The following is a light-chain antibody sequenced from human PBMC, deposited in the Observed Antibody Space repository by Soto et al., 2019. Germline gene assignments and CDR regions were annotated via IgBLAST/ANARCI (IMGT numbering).Light chain of an antibody. CDR2: WAS. Sequence: DIVMTQSPDSLAVALGARATINCKSSQSVLYSSNSKNFFAWYQLKPGQPPKLLISWASTRESGVPDRFSGSGSGTDFTLTISGLQAEDVSGYFCQQYYTTPLTFGGGPKVESK. CDR1: QSVLYSSNSKNF. J-gene: IGKJ4*01. CDR3: QQYYTTPLT. V-gene: IGKV4-1*01.